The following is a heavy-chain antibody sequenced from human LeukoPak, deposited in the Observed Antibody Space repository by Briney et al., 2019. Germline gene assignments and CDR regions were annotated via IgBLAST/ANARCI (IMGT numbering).Heavy chain of an antibody. CDR2: TYYRSKWYN. CDR1: GDSLSSNSAA. V-gene: IGHV6-1*01. D-gene: IGHD3-3*01. CDR3: ARDIYDFWTNGGWFDP. J-gene: IGHJ5*02. Sequence: SQTLSLTCALSGDSLSSNSAAWNWLRQSPSRGLEWLGRTYYRSKWYNDYAVSVKSRITINPDTSKNQFSLQLNSVTPEDTAVYYCARDIYDFWTNGGWFDPWGQGTLVTVSS.